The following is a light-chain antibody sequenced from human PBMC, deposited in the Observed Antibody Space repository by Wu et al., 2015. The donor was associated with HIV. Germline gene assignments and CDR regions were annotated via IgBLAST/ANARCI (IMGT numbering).Light chain of an antibody. Sequence: EIVLTQSPGTLSLSPGERATLSCRASQSLRSTFLAWYQQKPGQAPRLLIYGASSRATGIPDRFSGSGSGSDFTLTISRLEPEDFAVYYCQQYGTSPHTFGQGTKVEI. CDR2: GAS. V-gene: IGKV3-20*01. CDR3: QQYGTSPHT. CDR1: QSLRSTF. J-gene: IGKJ1*01.